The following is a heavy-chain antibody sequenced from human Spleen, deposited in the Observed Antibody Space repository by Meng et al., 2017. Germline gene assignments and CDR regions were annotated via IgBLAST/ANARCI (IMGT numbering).Heavy chain of an antibody. D-gene: IGHD3-10*01. CDR3: ARVQYGSGSYYNVYYYGMDV. Sequence: GGSLRLSCAASGFTFSSYAMHWVRQAPGKGLEWVAVISYDGSNKYYADSVKGRFTISRDNSKNTLYLQMNSLRAEDTAVYYCARVQYGSGSYYNVYYYGMDVWGQGTTVTVSS. J-gene: IGHJ6*02. CDR1: GFTFSSYA. V-gene: IGHV3-30*04. CDR2: ISYDGSNK.